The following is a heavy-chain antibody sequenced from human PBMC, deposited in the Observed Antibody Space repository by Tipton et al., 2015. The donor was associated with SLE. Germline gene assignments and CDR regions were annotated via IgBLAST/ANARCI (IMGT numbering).Heavy chain of an antibody. V-gene: IGHV4-38-2*02. CDR1: GYSISSDYY. J-gene: IGHJ3*02. CDR2: IYRSGNT. Sequence: TLSLTCTVSGYSISSDYYWGWIRQPPGKGLTWFGNIYRSGNTYYSPSLRSRLTISIDASKNQFSMRLTSVTAADTAVYYCARDGDAIVGTTGAFDIWGQGTMVTVSS. CDR3: ARDGDAIVGTTGAFDI. D-gene: IGHD1-26*01.